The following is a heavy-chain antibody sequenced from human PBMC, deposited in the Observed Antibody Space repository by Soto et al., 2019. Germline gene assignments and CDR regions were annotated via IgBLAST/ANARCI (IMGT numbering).Heavy chain of an antibody. CDR3: AQRLTTYRPEDY. CDR1: GFTFSSYV. J-gene: IGHJ4*02. CDR2: ISGSGGST. V-gene: IGHV3-23*01. D-gene: IGHD2-2*01. Sequence: GGSLRLSCAASGFTFSSYVLSWVRQAPGEGLEWVSAISGSGGSTYYADSVKGRFTISRDNSKNTLYLQMNSLRAEDTAVYYCAQRLTTYRPEDYWGQGTLVTVYS.